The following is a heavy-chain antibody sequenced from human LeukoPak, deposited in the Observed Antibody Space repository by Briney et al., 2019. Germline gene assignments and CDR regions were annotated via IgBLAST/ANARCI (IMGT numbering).Heavy chain of an antibody. D-gene: IGHD3-9*01. CDR1: GGSISSSSYY. Sequence: SETLSLTCTVSGGSISSSSYYWGWIRQPPGKGLEWIGSIYYSGSTYYNPSLKSRVTISVDTSKNQFSLKLSSVTAADTAVYYCAREELGRVGYFDWHSRRRLNWFDPWGQGTLVTVSS. V-gene: IGHV4-39*01. CDR2: IYYSGST. J-gene: IGHJ5*02. CDR3: AREELGRVGYFDWHSRRRLNWFDP.